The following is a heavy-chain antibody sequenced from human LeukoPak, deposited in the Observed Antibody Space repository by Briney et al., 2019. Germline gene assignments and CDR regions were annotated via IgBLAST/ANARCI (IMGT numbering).Heavy chain of an antibody. V-gene: IGHV5-51*01. CDR3: VRLTRRHIVVVVGARRYAWFDP. Sequence: GESPKISRKGSGYRFTTYWIGWVRQMPGKGLEWMGIIYSGYSDTRYRPSFQGQVTISADKSNSTAYLQWSSLKGWDPGMYYCVRLTRRHIVVVVGARRYAWFDPSGQGTLVTVSS. CDR1: GYRFTTYW. J-gene: IGHJ5*02. D-gene: IGHD2-15*01. CDR2: IYSGYSDT.